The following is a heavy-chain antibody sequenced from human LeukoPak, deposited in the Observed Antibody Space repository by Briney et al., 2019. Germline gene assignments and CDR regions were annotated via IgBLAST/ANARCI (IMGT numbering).Heavy chain of an antibody. CDR2: IRYDGSDK. V-gene: IGHV3-30*02. D-gene: IGHD3-22*01. Sequence: PGGSLRLSCAASGFTFSSYGMHWVRQAPGKGLEWVAFIRYDGSDKYYADSVKGRFTISRDYSKNTLYLHMNSLRAEDTAVYYCARESESYDSSGSTFGYWGQGTLVTVSS. CDR1: GFTFSSYG. J-gene: IGHJ4*02. CDR3: ARESESYDSSGSTFGY.